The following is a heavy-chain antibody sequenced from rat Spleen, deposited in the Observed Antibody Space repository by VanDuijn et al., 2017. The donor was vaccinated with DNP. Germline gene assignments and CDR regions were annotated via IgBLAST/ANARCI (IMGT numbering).Heavy chain of an antibody. J-gene: IGHJ2*01. CDR2: INKDSRTI. CDR1: GFNFNDYW. V-gene: IGHV4-2*01. D-gene: IGHD1-11*01. CDR3: AKGPNYGGWSDYFDY. Sequence: EVQLVESGGGPVQPGRSLKLSCVASGFNFNDYWMGWVRQAPWKGLEWIGVINKDSRTIKFNPSLKDKFNVSRDNAQNTLFQQMNKLGSEDTAIYYCAKGPNYGGWSDYFDYWGQGVMVTVSS.